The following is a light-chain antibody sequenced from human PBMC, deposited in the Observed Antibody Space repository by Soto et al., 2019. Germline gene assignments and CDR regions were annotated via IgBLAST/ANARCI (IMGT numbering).Light chain of an antibody. Sequence: EIVMTQSPATLSVSPGERATLSCRASQSVSSNLAWYQQKPGQAHRLLIYGASTRATGIPARFSGSGSVTEFTLTISSLQSEDFAVYYCQQYNNWPPFKELTFGQGTKVEIK. CDR1: QSVSSN. V-gene: IGKV3-15*01. CDR2: GAS. CDR3: QQYNNWPPFKELT. J-gene: IGKJ1*01.